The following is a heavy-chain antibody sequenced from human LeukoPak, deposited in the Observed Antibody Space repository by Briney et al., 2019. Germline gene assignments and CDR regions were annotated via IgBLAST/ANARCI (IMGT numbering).Heavy chain of an antibody. CDR3: ARDGSARYYFDY. CDR2: IYYSGST. V-gene: IGHV4-59*01. J-gene: IGHJ4*02. Sequence: SETLSLTCTVSGGSISTYYWNWIRQPPGKGLEWIGYIYYSGSTNYNPSLKSRVTISVDTSKNQFSLKLSSVTTADTAMYYCARDGSARYYFDYWGQGTLVTVSS. CDR1: GGSISTYY.